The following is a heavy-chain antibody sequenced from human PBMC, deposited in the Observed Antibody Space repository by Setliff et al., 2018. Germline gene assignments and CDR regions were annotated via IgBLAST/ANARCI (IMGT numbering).Heavy chain of an antibody. CDR2: IYHSGST. Sequence: SETLSLTCAVYGGSFSTYYRIWIRQPPGKGLEWIGSIYHSGSTYYNPSLKSRVTISVDTSKNQFSLKLSSVTAADTALYYCTVYNTGSSKDHYWGQGTPVTVSS. CDR3: TVYNTGSSKDHY. J-gene: IGHJ4*02. D-gene: IGHD2-8*02. CDR1: GGSFSTYY. V-gene: IGHV4-34*01.